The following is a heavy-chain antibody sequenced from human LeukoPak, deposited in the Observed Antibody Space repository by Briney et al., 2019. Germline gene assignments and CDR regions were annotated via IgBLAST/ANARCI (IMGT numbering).Heavy chain of an antibody. CDR1: GDSISSGDYY. J-gene: IGHJ3*02. V-gene: IGHV4-61*02. CDR3: ARGLVLVSVVSAFDI. D-gene: IGHD2-21*01. CDR2: ISSSGST. Sequence: SQTLSLTCTVSGDSISSGDYYWSWIRQPAGKGLEWIGRISSSGSTNYNPSLKSRVTISVDTSKNQFSLKLSSVTAADTAVYYCARGLVLVSVVSAFDIWGQGTMVTVSS.